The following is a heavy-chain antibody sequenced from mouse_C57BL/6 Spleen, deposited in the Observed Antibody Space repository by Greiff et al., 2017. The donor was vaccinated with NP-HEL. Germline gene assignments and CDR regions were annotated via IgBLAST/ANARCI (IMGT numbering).Heavy chain of an antibody. D-gene: IGHD2-4*01. CDR2: IYPGSGST. J-gene: IGHJ2*01. CDR3: ARSGDYGDYFDY. V-gene: IGHV1-55*01. Sequence: QVQLQQPGAELVKPGASVKMSCKASGYTFTSYWITWVKQRPGQGLEWIGDIYPGSGSTNYNEKFKSKATLTVDTSSSTAYMQLSSLTSEDSAVYYCARSGDYGDYFDYWGQGTTLTVSS. CDR1: GYTFTSYW.